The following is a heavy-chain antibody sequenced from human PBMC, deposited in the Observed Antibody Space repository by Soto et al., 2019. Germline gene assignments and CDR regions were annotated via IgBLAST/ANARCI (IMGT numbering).Heavy chain of an antibody. CDR1: GFTFSSYS. CDR2: ISSSSSTI. D-gene: IGHD1-20*01. J-gene: IGHJ4*02. Sequence: EVQLVESGGGLVQPGGSLRLSCAASGFTFSSYSMNWVRQAPGKGLEWVSYISSSSSTIYYADSVKGRFTISRDNAKNSLYLQMNSLRAEDTAVYYCARDQPITGTCFDYWGQGTLVTVPS. V-gene: IGHV3-48*01. CDR3: ARDQPITGTCFDY.